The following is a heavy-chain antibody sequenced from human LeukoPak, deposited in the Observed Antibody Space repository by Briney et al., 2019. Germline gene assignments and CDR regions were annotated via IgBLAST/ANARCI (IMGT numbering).Heavy chain of an antibody. J-gene: IGHJ4*02. CDR3: AREGEYSSSWYGIFDY. D-gene: IGHD6-13*01. CDR1: GGSISSSSYY. CDR2: IYYSGST. Sequence: SETLSLTCTVSGGSISSSSYYWGWIRQPPGKGLEWIGSIYYSGSTYYNPSLKSRVTISVDTSKNQFSLKLSSVTAADTAVYYCAREGEYSSSWYGIFDYWGQGTLVTVSS. V-gene: IGHV4-39*07.